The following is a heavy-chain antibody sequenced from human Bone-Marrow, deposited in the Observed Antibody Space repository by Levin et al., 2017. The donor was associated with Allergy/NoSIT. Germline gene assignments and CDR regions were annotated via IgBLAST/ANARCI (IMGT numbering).Heavy chain of an antibody. V-gene: IGHV4-39*01. Sequence: PSETLSLTCTVSGGSIINSHYYWGWIRQSPGKGLEWLGSIYQRGNTYYNPSLKSRVTLSVDTSKNQFSLKLTTVTAGDTALYYCARHPDYGDYWDYHNWFDPWGQGTLVTVSS. D-gene: IGHD4-17*01. CDR2: IYQRGNT. J-gene: IGHJ5*02. CDR1: GGSIINSHYY. CDR3: ARHPDYGDYWDYHNWFDP.